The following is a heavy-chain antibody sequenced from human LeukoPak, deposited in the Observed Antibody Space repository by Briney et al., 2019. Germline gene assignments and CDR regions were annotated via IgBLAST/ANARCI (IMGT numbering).Heavy chain of an antibody. CDR3: ARDLVAARAITYGMDV. V-gene: IGHV3-23*01. J-gene: IGHJ6*02. D-gene: IGHD6-13*01. CDR1: GFTFSSYA. CDR2: ISGSGGST. Sequence: GGSLRLSCAASGFTFSSYAMSWVRQAPGKGLEWVSAISGSGGSTYYADSVKGRFTISRDNSKNTLYLQMNSLRAEDTAVYYCARDLVAARAITYGMDVWGQGTTVTVSS.